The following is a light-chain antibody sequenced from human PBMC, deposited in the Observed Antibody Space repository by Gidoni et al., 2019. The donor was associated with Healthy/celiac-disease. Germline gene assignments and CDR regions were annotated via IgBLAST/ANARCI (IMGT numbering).Light chain of an antibody. CDR2: GAS. CDR3: QQYGSSPYT. CDR1: QTVSSSY. V-gene: IGKV3-20*01. J-gene: IGKJ2*01. Sequence: EIVLTQSPGTLSLSPGERATLYCRASQTVSSSYLAWYQHKPGQAPRLLIYGASSRATGIPDRFSGSGSGTDFTLTITRLEPEDCAVYYCQQYGSSPYTFGQGTKLEIK.